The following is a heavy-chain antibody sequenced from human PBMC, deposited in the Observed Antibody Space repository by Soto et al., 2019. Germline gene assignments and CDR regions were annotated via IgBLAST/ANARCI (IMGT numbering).Heavy chain of an antibody. Sequence: GGSLRLSCAASGFTFSNAWMSWVRQAPGKGLEWVGRIKSKTDGGTTDYAAPVKGRFTISRDDSKNTLYLQMNSLKTEDTAVYYCTTDLSTPTQDRLSTVSFDYWGQGTLVTVSS. D-gene: IGHD4-4*01. V-gene: IGHV3-15*01. CDR1: GFTFSNAW. CDR2: IKSKTDGGTT. J-gene: IGHJ4*02. CDR3: TTDLSTPTQDRLSTVSFDY.